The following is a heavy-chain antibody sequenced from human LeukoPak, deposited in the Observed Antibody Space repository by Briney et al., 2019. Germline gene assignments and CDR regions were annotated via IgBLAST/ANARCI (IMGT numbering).Heavy chain of an antibody. V-gene: IGHV3-21*01. Sequence: PGGSLRLSCAASGFTFSTYAMSWVRQIPGKGLEWVSSISSSSSYIYYSDSVKGRFTISRDNAKNSLYLQMNSLRAEDTAVYYCARVGCSGGSCLGYWGQGTLVTVSS. J-gene: IGHJ4*02. CDR1: GFTFSTYA. D-gene: IGHD2-15*01. CDR2: ISSSSSYI. CDR3: ARVGCSGGSCLGY.